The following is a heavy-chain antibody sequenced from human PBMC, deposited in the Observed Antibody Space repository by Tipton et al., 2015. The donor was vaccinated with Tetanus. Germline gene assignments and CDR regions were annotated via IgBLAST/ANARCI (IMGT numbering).Heavy chain of an antibody. J-gene: IGHJ4*02. V-gene: IGHV3-66*01. CDR3: TKGAPGFCSGGSCYSSDS. CDR1: GFTVSSNY. CDR2: IFSGGST. D-gene: IGHD2-15*01. Sequence: SLRLSCAASGFTVSSNYMTWVRQAPGKGLEWVSVIFSGGSTYYADSVKGRFTISRDNSKNTLFLQMNSLSAEDTAVYYCTKGAPGFCSGGSCYSSDSWGQGTLVTVSS.